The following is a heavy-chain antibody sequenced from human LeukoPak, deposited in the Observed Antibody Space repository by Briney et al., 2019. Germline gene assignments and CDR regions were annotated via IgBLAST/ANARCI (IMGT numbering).Heavy chain of an antibody. Sequence: GGSLRLSCAASGFTFSSYNMNWVRQAPGKGLEWVSSITSSSSYIYYADSVKGRFTISRDNAKNSLYLQMDSLRVEDTVEYYCARDPYSGNYGAYYYYYMDVWGKGTTVTVSS. D-gene: IGHD1-26*01. V-gene: IGHV3-21*06. J-gene: IGHJ6*03. CDR3: ARDPYSGNYGAYYYYYMDV. CDR2: ITSSSSYI. CDR1: GFTFSSYN.